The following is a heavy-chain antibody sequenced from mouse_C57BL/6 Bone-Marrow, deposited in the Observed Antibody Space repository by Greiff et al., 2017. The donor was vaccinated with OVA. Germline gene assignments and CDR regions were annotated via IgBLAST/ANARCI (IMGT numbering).Heavy chain of an antibody. CDR1: GYSITSGYY. D-gene: IGHD2-5*01. Sequence: EVQLQESGPGLVKPSQSLSLTCSVTGYSITSGYYWNWIRQFPGNKLEWMGYISYDGSNNYNPSLKNRISITRDTSKNQFFLKLNSVTTEDTATYYCAIYSNYYAMDYWGQGTSVTVSS. CDR2: ISYDGSN. J-gene: IGHJ4*01. V-gene: IGHV3-6*01. CDR3: AIYSNYYAMDY.